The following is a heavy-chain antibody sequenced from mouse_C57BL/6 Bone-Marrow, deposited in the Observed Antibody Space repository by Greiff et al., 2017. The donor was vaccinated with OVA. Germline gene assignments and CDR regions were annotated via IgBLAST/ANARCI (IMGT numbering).Heavy chain of an antibody. D-gene: IGHD1-1*01. CDR3: ANDYYGSSYWDFDV. J-gene: IGHJ1*03. CDR2: IDPSDSYT. CDR1: GYTFTSYW. V-gene: IGHV1-69*01. Sequence: QVQLQQPGAELVMPGASVKLSCKASGYTFTSYWMHWVKQRPGQGLEWIGEIDPSDSYTNYNQKFKGESTLTVDKSSSTAYMQLSSLTSEDSAVYYCANDYYGSSYWDFDVWGTGTTVTVSS.